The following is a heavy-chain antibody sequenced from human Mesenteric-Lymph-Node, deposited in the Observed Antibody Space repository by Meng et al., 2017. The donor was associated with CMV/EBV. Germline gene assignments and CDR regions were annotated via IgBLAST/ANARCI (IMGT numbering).Heavy chain of an antibody. V-gene: IGHV3-48*04. CDR2: ITSSSSTI. J-gene: IGHJ3*02. CDR1: GFTFSIYS. CDR3: ARQGNYFGSGGDPLDI. Sequence: GRSLRLSCAASGFTFSIYSMNWVRQAPGKGLEWISYITSSSSTILYADSVKGRFTVSRDNAKNSLYLQMNSLRAEDTALYYCARQGNYFGSGGDPLDIWGHGTMVIVSS. D-gene: IGHD3-10*01.